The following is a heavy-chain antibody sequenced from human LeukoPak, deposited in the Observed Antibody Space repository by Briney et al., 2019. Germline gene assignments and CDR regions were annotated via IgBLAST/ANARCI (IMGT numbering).Heavy chain of an antibody. CDR1: GYTFTSYD. CDR3: ARDNRRYYYDSSGYYYYFDY. CDR2: MNPNSGNT. D-gene: IGHD3-22*01. Sequence: ASVKVSCKASGYTFTSYDINWVRQATGQGLEWMGWMNPNSGNTGYAQKFQGRVTMTRNTSISTAYMELSSLRSEDTAVYYCARDNRRYYYDSSGYYYYFDYWGQGTLVTVSS. V-gene: IGHV1-8*01. J-gene: IGHJ4*02.